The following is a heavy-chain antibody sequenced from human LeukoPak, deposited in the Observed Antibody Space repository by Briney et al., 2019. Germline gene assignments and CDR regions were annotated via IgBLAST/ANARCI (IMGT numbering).Heavy chain of an antibody. CDR1: GGSISSYY. J-gene: IGHJ6*04. CDR2: IYYSGST. CDR3: ARKGQDYYYYGMDV. V-gene: IGHV4-59*08. Sequence: SETLSLTCTVSGGSISSYYWSWIRQPPGKGLEWIGYIYYSGSTNYNPSLKSRVTISVDTSKNQFSLKLSSVTAADTAVYYCARKGQDYYYYGMDVWGKGTTVTVSS.